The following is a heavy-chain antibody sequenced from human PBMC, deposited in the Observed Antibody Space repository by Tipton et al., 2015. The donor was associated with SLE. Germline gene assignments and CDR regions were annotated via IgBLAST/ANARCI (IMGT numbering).Heavy chain of an antibody. CDR1: GGSISSSSYY. Sequence: LRLSCTVSGGSISSSSYYWGWIRQPPGKGLEWIGSIYYSGSTYYNPSLKSRVTISVDTSKKQFSLKLSSVTAADTAVYYCARANWGMYYFDYWGQGTLVTVSS. CDR3: ARANWGMYYFDY. V-gene: IGHV4-39*07. J-gene: IGHJ4*02. CDR2: IYYSGST. D-gene: IGHD3-16*01.